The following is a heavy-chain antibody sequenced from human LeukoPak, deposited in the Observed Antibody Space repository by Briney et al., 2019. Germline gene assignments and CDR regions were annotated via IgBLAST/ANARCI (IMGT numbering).Heavy chain of an antibody. V-gene: IGHV4-4*07. Sequence: SETLSLTCAVSGASISSYSCWSWMRPPAGKGLEWIGRVFTSGRTDYNPSLKSRVTMSLDTSKNQFSLKLRSVTAADTAVYYCVGDDTGFDPWGQGTLVTVSS. CDR1: GASISSYSC. CDR2: VFTSGRT. CDR3: VGDDTGFDP. J-gene: IGHJ5*02.